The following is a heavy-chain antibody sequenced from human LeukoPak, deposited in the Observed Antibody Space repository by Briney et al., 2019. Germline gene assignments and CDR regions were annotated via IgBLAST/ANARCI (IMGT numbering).Heavy chain of an antibody. CDR3: ARVSGSYYQFNYYYYMDV. V-gene: IGHV1-2*02. Sequence: ASVKVSCKASGYTFTGYYMHWVRQAPGQGLEWMGWINPNSGGTNYAQKFQGRVTMTRDTSISTAYMELSRLRSDDTAVYYCARVSGSYYQFNYYYYMDVWGKGTTVTVSS. D-gene: IGHD1-26*01. J-gene: IGHJ6*03. CDR1: GYTFTGYY. CDR2: INPNSGGT.